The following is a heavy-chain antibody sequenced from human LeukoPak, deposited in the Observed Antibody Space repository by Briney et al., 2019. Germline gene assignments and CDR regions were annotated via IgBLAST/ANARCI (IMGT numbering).Heavy chain of an antibody. Sequence: PGGSLRLSCAASGFTFRTYWMSWIRQAPGKEPEWVADINQDGSEEYYLQSVRGRFTVSRDNAQNAVFLQMANLRADDTAVYYCARWKMELQRNAFHFWGQGTVVTVSS. CDR1: GFTFRTYW. CDR2: INQDGSEE. D-gene: IGHD1-26*01. J-gene: IGHJ3*01. V-gene: IGHV3-7*01. CDR3: ARWKMELQRNAFHF.